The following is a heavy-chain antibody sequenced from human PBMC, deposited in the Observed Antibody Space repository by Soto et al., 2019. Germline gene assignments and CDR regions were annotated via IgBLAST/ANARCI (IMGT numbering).Heavy chain of an antibody. CDR3: ARAEKGSSSWYVLFFYYGMDV. CDR2: INSDGSST. V-gene: IGHV3-74*01. J-gene: IGHJ6*02. CDR1: GFTFSSYW. Sequence: GGSLRLSCAASGFTFSSYWMHWVRQAPGKGLVWVSRINSDGSSTSYADSVKGRFTISRDNAKNTLYLQMNSLRAEDTAVYYCARAEKGSSSWYVLFFYYGMDVWGQGTTVTVSS. D-gene: IGHD6-13*01.